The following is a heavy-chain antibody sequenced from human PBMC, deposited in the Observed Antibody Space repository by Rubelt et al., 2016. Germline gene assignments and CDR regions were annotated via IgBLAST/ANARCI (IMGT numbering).Heavy chain of an antibody. CDR2: ISTGSSAM. J-gene: IGHJ4*02. D-gene: IGHD3-3*01. Sequence: EVQLVESGGGLVQPGGSLRLSCATSGFTFSTYSMNWVRQAPGKGLEWVSYISTGSSAMSYADSVKGRFTISRDNAKNSLFLQRHSLGAADTAVYYCARDWSEGQGPLNSWGQGTLVTVSS. V-gene: IGHV3-48*04. CDR3: ARDWSEGQGPLNS. CDR1: GFTFSTYS.